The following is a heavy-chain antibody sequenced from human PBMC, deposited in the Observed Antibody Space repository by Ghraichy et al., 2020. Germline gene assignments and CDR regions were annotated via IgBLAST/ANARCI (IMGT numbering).Heavy chain of an antibody. Sequence: GGSLRLSCAASGFTFSDYWMSWVRQSPGKGLEWLGNIKQDGSEKFYVDSVKGRFTISRDNAKNSLYLQLNSLRAEDTAVYYCARGDYHDNSAYFHDVFDIWGQVTMVTVSS. CDR3: ARGDYHDNSAYFHDVFDI. D-gene: IGHD3-22*01. J-gene: IGHJ3*02. CDR2: IKQDGSEK. CDR1: GFTFSDYW. V-gene: IGHV3-7*03.